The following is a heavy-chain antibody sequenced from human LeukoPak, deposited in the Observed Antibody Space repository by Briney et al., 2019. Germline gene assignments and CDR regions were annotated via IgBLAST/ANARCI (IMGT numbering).Heavy chain of an antibody. J-gene: IGHJ6*03. CDR1: GFTFSSYA. D-gene: IGHD1-26*01. CDR2: ISGSGGST. CDR3: AKGSYSGSYLTVGGYMDV. Sequence: GGSLRLSCAASGFTFSSYAMSWVRQAPGKGLEWVSAISGSGGSTYYADSVKGRFTISRDNSKNTLYLQMNSLRAEDTAVYCCAKGSYSGSYLTVGGYMDVWGKGTTVTVSS. V-gene: IGHV3-23*01.